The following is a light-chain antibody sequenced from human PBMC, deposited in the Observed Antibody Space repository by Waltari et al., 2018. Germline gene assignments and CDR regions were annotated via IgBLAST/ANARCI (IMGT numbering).Light chain of an antibody. CDR3: QQKFT. CDR1: QSVTSY. Sequence: EIVLTQSPATLSLSPGERDTLSCRASQSVTSYLGWYQQKPGQPPRLLLYDASNRATGIPARFSGSGSGTDFTLTISSLEPEDFAVYYCQQKFTFGPGTKVDIK. CDR2: DAS. V-gene: IGKV3-11*01. J-gene: IGKJ3*01.